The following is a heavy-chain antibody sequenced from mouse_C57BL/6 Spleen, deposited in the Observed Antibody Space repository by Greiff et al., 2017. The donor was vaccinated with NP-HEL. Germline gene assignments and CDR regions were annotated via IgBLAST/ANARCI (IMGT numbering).Heavy chain of an antibody. J-gene: IGHJ2*01. D-gene: IGHD4-1*01. CDR1: GFTFSSYT. V-gene: IGHV5-9*01. CDR3: ARIAGTYYFDY. Sequence: EVQLVESGGGLVKPGGSLKLSCAASGFTFSSYTMSWVRQTPEKRLEWVATISGGGGNTYYPDSVKGRFTISRDNAKNTLYLQMSSLRSEDTALYYCARIAGTYYFDYWGQGTTLTVSS. CDR2: ISGGGGNT.